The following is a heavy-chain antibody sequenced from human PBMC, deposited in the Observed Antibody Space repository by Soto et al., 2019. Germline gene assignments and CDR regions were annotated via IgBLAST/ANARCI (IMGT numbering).Heavy chain of an antibody. D-gene: IGHD3-16*01. J-gene: IGHJ3*02. CDR3: ASRKKTIGAFEI. CDR2: IFPGDSNT. CDR1: GYRFTSQW. V-gene: IGHV5-51*01. Sequence: GASLKISCKGSGYRFTSQWIGWVRQMPGQGLEWMGVIFPGDSNTGSSPSFQGQVTISAAKSICTAFLLWPSLKVSDFPLYPCASRKKTIGAFEIWGQEAMV.